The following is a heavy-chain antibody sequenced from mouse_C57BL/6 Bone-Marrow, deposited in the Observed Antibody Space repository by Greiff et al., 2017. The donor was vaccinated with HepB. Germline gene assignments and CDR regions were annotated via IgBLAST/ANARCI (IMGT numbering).Heavy chain of an antibody. CDR3: TMDYGSSYDAMDY. CDR2: IDPENGDT. Sequence: EVQLQQSGAELVRPGASVKLSCTASGFNIKADYMHWVKQRPEQGLEWIGWIDPENGDTEYASKFQGKATITADTSSNTAYLQLSSLTSEDTAVYYCTMDYGSSYDAMDYWGQGTSVTVSS. V-gene: IGHV14-4*01. J-gene: IGHJ4*01. CDR1: GFNIKADY. D-gene: IGHD1-1*01.